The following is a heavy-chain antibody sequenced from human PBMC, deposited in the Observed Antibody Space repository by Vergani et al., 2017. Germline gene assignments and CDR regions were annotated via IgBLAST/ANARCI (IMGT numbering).Heavy chain of an antibody. CDR1: GFTFSTYA. V-gene: IGHV3-23*01. CDR2: ISSDGGST. J-gene: IGHJ4*02. Sequence: EVQLLESGGGLVQPGGSLRLSCAASGFTFSTYAMTWVRQAPGKGLEWVSTISSDGGSTYYADSVKGRFTISRDNSKNTLSLQMNSLTAEDTAIYYCARDRGNWREPLDYWGQGTLVTVSS. CDR3: ARDRGNWREPLDY. D-gene: IGHD1-1*01.